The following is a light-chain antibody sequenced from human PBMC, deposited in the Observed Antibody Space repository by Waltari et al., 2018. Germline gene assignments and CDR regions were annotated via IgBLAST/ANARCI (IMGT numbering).Light chain of an antibody. CDR1: KLGDKY. Sequence: SYELTQPPSVSVSPGQTAIIPCSGHKLGDKYASWYQPRPGQSPVLVIYQDRRRPSGIPERFSGSNSGNTATLTISGTQAMDEADYFCQAWDASAVVFGGGTKLTVL. CDR3: QAWDASAVV. V-gene: IGLV3-1*01. J-gene: IGLJ2*01. CDR2: QDR.